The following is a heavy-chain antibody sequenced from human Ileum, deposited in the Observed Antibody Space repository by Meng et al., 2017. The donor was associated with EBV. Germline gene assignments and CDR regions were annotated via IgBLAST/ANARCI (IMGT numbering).Heavy chain of an antibody. Sequence: QVALREAGPGLVKPSWTRSLTCAVSGGSSSRSAWWSWVRQPPGKGLEWIGETSHSGSTNYSPSLKSRVTISLDKSKNQLSLKLNSVTAADTAVYYCASSDYYRSDYWGQGTLVTVAS. J-gene: IGHJ4*02. CDR2: TSHSGST. CDR3: ASSDYYRSDY. V-gene: IGHV4-4*02. D-gene: IGHD3-22*01. CDR1: GGSSSRSAW.